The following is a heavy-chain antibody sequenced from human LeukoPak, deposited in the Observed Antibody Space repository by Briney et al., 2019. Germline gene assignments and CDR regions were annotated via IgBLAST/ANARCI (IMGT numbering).Heavy chain of an antibody. D-gene: IGHD6-13*01. V-gene: IGHV3-30*02. CDR2: IRNDGSTK. Sequence: GGSLRLSCATSGFTFSNYGMHWVRQAPGKGLEWVTFIRNDGSTKYFADSVKGRFTISRDNSKNTLYLQMNSLRAEDTALYYRAKTSSSWGIFDSWGQGTLVTVSS. CDR1: GFTFSNYG. J-gene: IGHJ4*02. CDR3: AKTSSSWGIFDS.